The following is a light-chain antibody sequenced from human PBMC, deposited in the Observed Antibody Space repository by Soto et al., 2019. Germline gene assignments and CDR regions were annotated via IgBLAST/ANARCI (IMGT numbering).Light chain of an antibody. CDR1: QSVSSY. J-gene: IGKJ3*01. CDR3: QQRSNWPIFT. CDR2: DAS. Sequence: EIVLTQSPATLSLSPGERATLSCRASQSVSSYLAWYQQKPGQAPRLLIYDASNRATGIPARFSSSGSGTDFTLTISSLEPEDVAVYYCQQRSNWPIFTFGPGTKVDIK. V-gene: IGKV3-11*01.